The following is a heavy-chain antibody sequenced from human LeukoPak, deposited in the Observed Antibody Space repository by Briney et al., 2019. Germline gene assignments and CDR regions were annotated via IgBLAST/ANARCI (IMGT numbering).Heavy chain of an antibody. J-gene: IGHJ4*02. CDR1: GFTFSSYA. V-gene: IGHV3-30*04. CDR2: ISYDGSNK. CDR3: ARDQRITMVRGVISTRPFDY. D-gene: IGHD3-10*01. Sequence: PGGSLRLSCAASGFTFSSYAMHWVRQAPGKGLEWVAVISYDGSNKYYADSVKGRFTISGDNSKNTLYLQMNSLRAEDTAVYYCARDQRITMVRGVISTRPFDYWGQGTLVTVSS.